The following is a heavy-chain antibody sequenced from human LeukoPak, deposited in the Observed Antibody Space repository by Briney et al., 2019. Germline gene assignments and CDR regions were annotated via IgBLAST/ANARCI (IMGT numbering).Heavy chain of an antibody. V-gene: IGHV1-18*01. Sequence: GASVKVSCKASGYTFSSYGISWVRQAPGQGLEWMGWISIYNGDTNYGQKFQGRVTMTTDRSTSTAYMDLRSLRSDDTAVYYCARVPPPDYCSGGRCYGYWLDPWGQGTLVTVSS. CDR3: ARVPPPDYCSGGRCYGYWLDP. D-gene: IGHD2-15*01. J-gene: IGHJ5*02. CDR2: ISIYNGDT. CDR1: GYTFSSYG.